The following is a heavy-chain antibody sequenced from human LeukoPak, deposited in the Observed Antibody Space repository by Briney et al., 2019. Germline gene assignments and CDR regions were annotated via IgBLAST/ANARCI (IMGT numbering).Heavy chain of an antibody. CDR3: ARSSYCSSTSCRIYYYGMDV. CDR1: GFTFSSYG. J-gene: IGHJ6*02. CDR2: IWYDGSNK. V-gene: IGHV3-33*01. Sequence: SGGSLRLSCAASGFTFSSYGMHWVRQAPGKGLEWVAVIWYDGSNKYYADSVKGRFTISRDNSKNTLYLQMNSLRAEDTAVYYCARSSYCSSTSCRIYYYGMDVWGQGTTVTVSS. D-gene: IGHD2-2*01.